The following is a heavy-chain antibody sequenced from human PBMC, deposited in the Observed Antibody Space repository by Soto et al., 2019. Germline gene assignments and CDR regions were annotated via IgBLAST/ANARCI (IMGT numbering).Heavy chain of an antibody. CDR1: GDSISSADYY. V-gene: IGHV4-30-4*01. Sequence: QVQLQKSGPGLVRPSQTLSLTCTVSGDSISSADYYWSWIRQTPGKGLEWIGHIFYSGTTYYNPSLKSRLTRSVDTSKNHFSLRLTSVTAADTAVYYCARDLWVEPELYYYGMDVWGQGTTVTVSS. CDR3: ARDLWVEPELYYYGMDV. CDR2: IFYSGTT. D-gene: IGHD1-1*01. J-gene: IGHJ6*02.